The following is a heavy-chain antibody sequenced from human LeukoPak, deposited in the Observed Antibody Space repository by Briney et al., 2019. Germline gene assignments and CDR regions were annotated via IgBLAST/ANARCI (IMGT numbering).Heavy chain of an antibody. CDR1: GFTFSIYW. V-gene: IGHV3-7*01. CDR3: ARDANYGDYDPVIYYMDV. J-gene: IGHJ6*03. D-gene: IGHD4-17*01. Sequence: GGSLRLSYAASGFTFSIYWMNWVRQAPGKGLEWVAHIQQDGGEKYYVDSVKGRFTISRDNAKNSLFLQMNSLRAEDTAVYYCARDANYGDYDPVIYYMDVWGKGTTVTVSS. CDR2: IQQDGGEK.